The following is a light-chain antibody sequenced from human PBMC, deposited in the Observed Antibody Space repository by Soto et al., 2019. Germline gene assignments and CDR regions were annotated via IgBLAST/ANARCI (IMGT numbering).Light chain of an antibody. CDR3: QQYNNWPLT. CDR1: QSVSRN. Sequence: EIMMTQSPATLSVSPGERATLSCRASQSVSRNLAWYQQRPGQAPRLLIYGASTRATGVPTRFSGSGSGTEFTLTISSLQSEDVAVYYCQQYNNWPLTFGGGTKVEIK. J-gene: IGKJ4*01. CDR2: GAS. V-gene: IGKV3-15*01.